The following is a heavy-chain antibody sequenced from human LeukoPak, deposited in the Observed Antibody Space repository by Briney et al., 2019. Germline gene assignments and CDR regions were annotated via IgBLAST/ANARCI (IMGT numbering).Heavy chain of an antibody. Sequence: PSETLSLTCTVPGGSISPYYWSWIRQTPGKGLEWIGYVDYSGTTSYNPSLKSRVTMSLDTSNNQFSLKLSSVTAADTALYYCARDVRYSTNFYCMVVWGKGTAVTVSS. J-gene: IGHJ6*03. CDR2: VDYSGTT. CDR3: ARDVRYSTNFYCMVV. D-gene: IGHD4-11*01. V-gene: IGHV4-59*12. CDR1: GGSISPYY.